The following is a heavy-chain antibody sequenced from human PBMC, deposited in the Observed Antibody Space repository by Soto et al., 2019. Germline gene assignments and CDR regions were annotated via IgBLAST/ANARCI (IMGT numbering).Heavy chain of an antibody. CDR1: GFTFINYA. V-gene: IGHV3-23*01. CDR3: ARVATTGFYYFDY. CDR2: IRGSGGGT. D-gene: IGHD1-26*01. Sequence: PGGSLRLSCAASGFTFINYAMNWGRQAPGKGLEWVSVIRGSGGGTNYADSVMGRFTVSRDNSKNMLYLEMNSLGAEDTAVYYCARVATTGFYYFDYWGQGSLVTVSS. J-gene: IGHJ4*02.